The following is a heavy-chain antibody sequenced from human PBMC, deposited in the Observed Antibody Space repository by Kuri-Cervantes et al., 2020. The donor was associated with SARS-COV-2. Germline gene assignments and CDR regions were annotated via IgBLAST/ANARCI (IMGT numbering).Heavy chain of an antibody. V-gene: IGHV4-59*01. CDR3: ARVVVWSGYYVDY. D-gene: IGHD3-3*01. Sequence: ESLRLSCTVSGGSISSYYWSWIRQPPGKGLEWIGYIYYSGSTNYNPSLKSRVTISVDTSKNQFSLKLSSVTAADTAVYYCARVVVWSGYYVDYWGQGTLVTVSS. CDR2: IYYSGST. J-gene: IGHJ4*02. CDR1: GGSISSYY.